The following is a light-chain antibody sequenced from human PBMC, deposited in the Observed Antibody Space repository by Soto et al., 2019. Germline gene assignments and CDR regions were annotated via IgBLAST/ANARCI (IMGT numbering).Light chain of an antibody. J-gene: IGKJ5*01. CDR3: QQRRTWPLT. Sequence: EIVLTQSPATLSLSPGERATLSCRASQSVNTYLAWYQHKPGQAPRLLIYDASNRATGIPARFSGSGSGTDFTLTITSLEPEDFAVYYCQQRRTWPLTFGQGTRLELK. CDR1: QSVNTY. V-gene: IGKV3-11*01. CDR2: DAS.